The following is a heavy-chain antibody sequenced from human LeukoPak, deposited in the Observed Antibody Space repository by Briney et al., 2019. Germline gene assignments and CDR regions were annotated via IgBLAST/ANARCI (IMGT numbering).Heavy chain of an antibody. CDR1: GGSFSGYY. D-gene: IGHD3-10*01. CDR3: ARGGLWFGEAYFMDV. CDR2: INHSGST. J-gene: IGHJ6*03. V-gene: IGHV4-34*01. Sequence: PSETLSLTCAVYGGSFSGYYWSWIRQPPGKGLEWIGEINHSGSTNYNPSLKSRVTISVDTSKNQFSLKLSSVTAADTAGYYCARGGLWFGEAYFMDVRGKGTTVNVS.